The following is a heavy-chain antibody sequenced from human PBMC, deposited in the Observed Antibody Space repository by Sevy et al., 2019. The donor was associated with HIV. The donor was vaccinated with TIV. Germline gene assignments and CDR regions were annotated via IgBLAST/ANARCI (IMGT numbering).Heavy chain of an antibody. CDR3: AKTRPDFWSGYYSPFDY. J-gene: IGHJ4*02. Sequence: LSLTCAASGFTFSSYAMSWVRQAPGKGLEWVSAISGSGGSTYYADSVKGRFTISRDNSKNTLYLQMNSLRAEDTAVYYCAKTRPDFWSGYYSPFDYWGQGTLVTVSS. D-gene: IGHD3-3*01. CDR2: ISGSGGST. CDR1: GFTFSSYA. V-gene: IGHV3-23*01.